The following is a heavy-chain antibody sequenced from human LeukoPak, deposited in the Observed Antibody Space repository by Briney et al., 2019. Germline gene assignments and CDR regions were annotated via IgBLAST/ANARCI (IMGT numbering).Heavy chain of an antibody. CDR3: AKNYGGIVVVPAAIAFDI. V-gene: IGHV3-23*01. CDR2: ISGSGGST. Sequence: GGSLRLSCAASGFTFSSYAMSWVRQAPGKGLEWVSAISGSGGSTYYADSVKGRFTISRDNSKNTLYLQMNSLRAEDTAVYYCAKNYGGIVVVPAAIAFDIWGQGTMVTVSS. D-gene: IGHD2-2*01. CDR1: GFTFSSYA. J-gene: IGHJ3*02.